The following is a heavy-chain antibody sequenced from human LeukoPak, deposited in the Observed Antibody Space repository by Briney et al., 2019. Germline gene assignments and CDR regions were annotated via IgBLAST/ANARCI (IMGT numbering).Heavy chain of an antibody. V-gene: IGHV4-59*01. J-gene: IGHJ2*01. Sequence: PSETLSLTYTVSGGSISRYYWSWIRQPPGKGLEWIGYIYYSGSTNYSPSLKSRLTISVDTSKNQFSLKLSSVTAADTAVYYCARTYGSSGLGYFDPWGRGTLVTVSS. CDR1: GGSISRYY. D-gene: IGHD6-13*01. CDR3: ARTYGSSGLGYFDP. CDR2: IYYSGST.